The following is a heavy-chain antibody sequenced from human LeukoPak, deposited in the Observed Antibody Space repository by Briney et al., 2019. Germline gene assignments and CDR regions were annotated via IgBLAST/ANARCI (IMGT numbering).Heavy chain of an antibody. V-gene: IGHV1-8*01. D-gene: IGHD5-18*01. J-gene: IGHJ4*02. Sequence: ASVKVSCKASGYTFLNYGISWVRQAPGQGLEWMGWVNPNNGDTVYAQKFQGRVTMTRDTSITTAYMELNSLRFEDTAVYYCARGGGPYSDGMVWGQGTLVTVSS. CDR3: ARGGGPYSDGMV. CDR1: GYTFLNYG. CDR2: VNPNNGDT.